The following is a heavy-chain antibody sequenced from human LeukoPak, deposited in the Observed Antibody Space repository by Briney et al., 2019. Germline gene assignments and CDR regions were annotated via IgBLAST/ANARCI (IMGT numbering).Heavy chain of an antibody. V-gene: IGHV3-23*01. CDR3: AKAGGGTYYYDSSGSLVAFDI. CDR1: GFTFSSYA. D-gene: IGHD3-22*01. J-gene: IGHJ3*02. Sequence: GGSLRLSCAASGFTFSSYAMSWVRQAPGKGLEWVSAISGNGGSTYYADSVKGRFTISRDNSKNTLYLQMNSLRAEDTAVYYCAKAGGGTYYYDSSGSLVAFDIWGQGTMVTVSS. CDR2: ISGNGGST.